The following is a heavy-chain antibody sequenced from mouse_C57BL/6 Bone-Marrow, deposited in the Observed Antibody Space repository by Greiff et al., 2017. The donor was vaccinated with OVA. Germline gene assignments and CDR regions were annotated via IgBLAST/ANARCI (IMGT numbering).Heavy chain of an antibody. CDR1: GYTFTSYW. V-gene: IGHV1-50*01. D-gene: IGHD1-1*02. CDR2: IDPSDSYT. Sequence: QVQLQQPGAELVKPGASVKLSCKASGYTFTSYWMQWVKQRPGQGLEWIGEIDPSDSYTNYNQKFKGKATLTVDTSSSTAYMQLSSLTSEDSAVYYCARGDGSGDYWGQGTTLTVSS. CDR3: ARGDGSGDY. J-gene: IGHJ2*01.